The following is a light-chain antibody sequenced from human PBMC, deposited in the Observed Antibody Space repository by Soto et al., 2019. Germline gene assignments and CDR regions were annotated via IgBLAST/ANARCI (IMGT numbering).Light chain of an antibody. CDR1: SREIGDYNY. CDR3: SSSTSSSTLVL. Sequence: QSALTQPASVSGSPGQSITISCTGTSREIGDYNYASWYQQHPGKAPKLMIYDVSNRPSGVSIRFSGSKSGNTASLTISGLPAECEADYYCSSSTSSSTLVLFGGVTKHTVL. V-gene: IGLV2-14*03. J-gene: IGLJ2*01. CDR2: DVS.